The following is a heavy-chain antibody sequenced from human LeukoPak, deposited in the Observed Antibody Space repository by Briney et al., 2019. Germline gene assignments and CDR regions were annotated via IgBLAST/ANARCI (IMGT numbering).Heavy chain of an antibody. J-gene: IGHJ4*02. V-gene: IGHV3-66*01. CDR1: GFTVSSNY. CDR2: IYSGGST. CDR3: ARDYYDSSGHYYPVDY. Sequence: GGSLRLSCAASGFTVSSNYMSWVRQAPGKGLEWVSVIYSGGSTYYADSVKGRFTISRDNSKNTLYLQMNSLRAEDTAVYYCARDYYDSSGHYYPVDYWGQGTLVTVSS. D-gene: IGHD3-22*01.